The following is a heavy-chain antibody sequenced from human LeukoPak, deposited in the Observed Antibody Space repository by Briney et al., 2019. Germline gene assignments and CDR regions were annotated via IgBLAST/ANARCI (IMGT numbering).Heavy chain of an antibody. CDR3: AVGYCSSTSCYSMY. D-gene: IGHD2-2*02. CDR1: GGSFSGYY. V-gene: IGHV4-34*01. J-gene: IGHJ4*02. Sequence: SETLSVTCAVYGGSFSGYYWSWIRQPRGKGLEWIGEINHSGSTNYNPSLKSRVTISVDTSKNQFSLKLSSVTAADTAVYYRAVGYCSSTSCYSMYWGQGTLVTVSS. CDR2: INHSGST.